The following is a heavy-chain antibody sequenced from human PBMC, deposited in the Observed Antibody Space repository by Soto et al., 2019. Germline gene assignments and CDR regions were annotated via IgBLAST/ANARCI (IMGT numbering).Heavy chain of an antibody. D-gene: IGHD1-7*01. J-gene: IGHJ6*02. CDR2: IIPIFGTT. CDR1: GGTFTNYA. CDR3: ARDQTGTTGDSTDV. V-gene: IGHV1-69*13. Sequence: ASVKVSCKASGGTFTNYAISWVRQAPGQGLEWMGGIIPIFGTTNYAQKFQGRVTITADESTSTAYMELSSLTSEDTAVYCCARDQTGTTGDSTDVWGQGTTVTVSS.